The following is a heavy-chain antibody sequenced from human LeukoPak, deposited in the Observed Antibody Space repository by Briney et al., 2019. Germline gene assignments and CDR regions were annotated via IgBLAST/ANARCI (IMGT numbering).Heavy chain of an antibody. J-gene: IGHJ3*02. D-gene: IGHD3-22*01. V-gene: IGHV4-39*01. Sequence: SETLSLTCTVSGGSISSSSYYWGWIRQPPGKGLEWIGSIYYSGSTYYNPSLKSRVTISVDTSKNQFSLKLSSVTAADTAVYYCARHPEPPYDSSCCSFDIWGQGTMVTVSS. CDR1: GGSISSSSYY. CDR3: ARHPEPPYDSSCCSFDI. CDR2: IYYSGST.